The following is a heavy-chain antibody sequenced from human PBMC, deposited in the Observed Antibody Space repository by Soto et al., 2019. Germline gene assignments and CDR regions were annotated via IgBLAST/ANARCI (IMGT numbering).Heavy chain of an antibody. D-gene: IGHD3-22*01. CDR3: VRARGSSGYLVGEIDY. J-gene: IGHJ4*02. CDR1: GDSMSPFY. CDR2: IYYSGNT. V-gene: IGHV4-59*13. Sequence: SETLSLTCTVSGDSMSPFYWNWIRQSPGKGLEWIGYIYYSGNTNYNPSLKSRVTLSVDTSNIQFYLKLSSVTAADTAVYYCVRARGSSGYLVGEIDYWGQGTLVTVSS.